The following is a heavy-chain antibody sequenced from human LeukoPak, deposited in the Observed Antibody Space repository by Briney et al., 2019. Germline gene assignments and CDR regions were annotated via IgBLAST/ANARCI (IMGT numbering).Heavy chain of an antibody. CDR3: AKRLAMTGTYHSDY. V-gene: IGHV3-23*01. Sequence: GGSLRLSCTVSGFTFNIYGNNWVRHAPGKGLEWVSRMCGSCGTTFYADSLKGRFTISREKSENTLYLQMNSLRAEDTAVYYCAKRLAMTGTYHSDYWGQGTLVTVSS. CDR1: GFTFNIYG. J-gene: IGHJ4*02. CDR2: MCGSCGTT. D-gene: IGHD6-19*01.